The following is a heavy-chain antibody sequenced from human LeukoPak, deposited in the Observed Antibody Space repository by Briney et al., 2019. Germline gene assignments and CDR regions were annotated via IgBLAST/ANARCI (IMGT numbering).Heavy chain of an antibody. D-gene: IGHD2-15*01. Sequence: ASVKVSCKASGYTFTGYYMHWVRQAPGQGLEWMGWISAYNGNTNYAQKLQGRVTMTTDTSTSTAYMELRSLRSDDTAVYYCARGVVAATLLDYWGQGTLVTVSS. CDR1: GYTFTGYY. J-gene: IGHJ4*02. CDR2: ISAYNGNT. V-gene: IGHV1-18*04. CDR3: ARGVVAATLLDY.